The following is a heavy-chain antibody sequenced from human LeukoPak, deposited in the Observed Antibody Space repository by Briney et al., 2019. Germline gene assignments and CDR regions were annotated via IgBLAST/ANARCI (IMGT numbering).Heavy chain of an antibody. CDR1: GFTFSSYG. J-gene: IGHJ5*02. CDR2: IRYDGSNK. V-gene: IGHV3-30*02. D-gene: IGHD2-15*01. CDR3: AKDLVVAATPNWFDP. Sequence: GGSLRLSCAASGFTFSSYGMHWVRQAPGKGLEWVAFIRYDGSNKYYADSVKGRFTISRDNSKNTLYLQMNSLRAEDTAVYYCAKDLVVAATPNWFDPWGQGTLVTVSS.